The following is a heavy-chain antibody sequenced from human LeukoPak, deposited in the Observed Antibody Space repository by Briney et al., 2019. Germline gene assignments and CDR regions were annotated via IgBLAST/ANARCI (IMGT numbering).Heavy chain of an antibody. J-gene: IGHJ4*02. V-gene: IGHV3-30*04. CDR2: ISYDGSNK. Sequence: PGRSLRLSCAASGFTFSSYAMHWVRQAPGKGLEWVAVISYDGSNKYYADSVKGRFTISRDNSKNTLYLQMNSLRAEDTAVYYCARGRDYYDSSGPFDYWGQGTLVTVSS. CDR3: ARGRDYYDSSGPFDY. CDR1: GFTFSSYA. D-gene: IGHD3-22*01.